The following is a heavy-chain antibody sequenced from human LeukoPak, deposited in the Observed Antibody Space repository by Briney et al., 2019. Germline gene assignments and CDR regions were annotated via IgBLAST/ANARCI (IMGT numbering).Heavy chain of an antibody. CDR2: IKQDGSEK. D-gene: IGHD2-2*01. Sequence: GGSLRLSCAASGFTFSSYWRSWVRQAPGKGLEWVANIKQDGSEKYYVYSVKGRFTITKDNAKNSLYLQMNSLGAEDTAVYYCARERGVGAFDIWGQGTMVTVSS. CDR1: GFTFSSYW. V-gene: IGHV3-7*01. J-gene: IGHJ3*02. CDR3: ARERGVGAFDI.